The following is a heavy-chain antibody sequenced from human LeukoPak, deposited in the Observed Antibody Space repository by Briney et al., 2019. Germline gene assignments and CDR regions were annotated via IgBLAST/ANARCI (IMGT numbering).Heavy chain of an antibody. CDR3: AKDPRDYFGSGRYYYYYMDV. J-gene: IGHJ6*03. CDR2: ISYDGSNI. CDR1: GFTFSNYG. V-gene: IGHV3-30*18. Sequence: GGSLRLSCAASGFTFSNYGFHWVRQAPGKGLEWVAVISYDGSNIYYADSVKGRFSISRDNSKNTVFLQMNSLGTEDTAVYYCAKDPRDYFGSGRYYYYYMDVWGKGTTVTISS. D-gene: IGHD3-10*01.